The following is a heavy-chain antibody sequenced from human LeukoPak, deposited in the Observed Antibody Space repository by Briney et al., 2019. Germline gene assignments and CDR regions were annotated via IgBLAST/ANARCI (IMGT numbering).Heavy chain of an antibody. J-gene: IGHJ4*02. Sequence: GASVKVSCKASGFTFSSYYMHWVRQAPGQGPEWMGLINPTGDSTFYAQKFQGRATVTRDTSTSTAYMELRSLRSDDTAVYYCARDGRAAAEKNFDYWGQGTLVTVSS. CDR1: GFTFSSYY. V-gene: IGHV1-46*01. D-gene: IGHD6-13*01. CDR2: INPTGDST. CDR3: ARDGRAAAEKNFDY.